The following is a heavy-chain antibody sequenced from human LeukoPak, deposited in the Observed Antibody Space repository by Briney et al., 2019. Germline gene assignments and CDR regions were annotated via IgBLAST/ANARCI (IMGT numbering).Heavy chain of an antibody. Sequence: ASVKVSCKASGYTFTGYYMHWVRQAPGQGLEWMGWINPNSGGTNYAQKFQGRVTMTRDTSISTAYMELSRLRSDDTAVYYCARVRGTKSPARDYGGQGTRVTVSS. CDR2: INPNSGGT. D-gene: IGHD1/OR15-1a*01. CDR3: ARVRGTKSPARDY. V-gene: IGHV1-2*02. J-gene: IGHJ4*02. CDR1: GYTFTGYY.